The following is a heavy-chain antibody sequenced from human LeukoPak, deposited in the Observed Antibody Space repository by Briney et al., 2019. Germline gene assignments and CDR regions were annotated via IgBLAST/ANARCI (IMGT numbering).Heavy chain of an antibody. CDR1: GYTFTSYG. J-gene: IGHJ5*02. V-gene: IGHV1-18*01. Sequence: ASVKVSCKASGYTFTSYGISWVRQAPGQGLEWMGWISAYNGSTNYAQKLQGRVTMTTDTSTSTAYMELRSLRSDDTAVYYCASVSSGWSVYWFDPWGQGTLVTVSS. D-gene: IGHD6-19*01. CDR3: ASVSSGWSVYWFDP. CDR2: ISAYNGST.